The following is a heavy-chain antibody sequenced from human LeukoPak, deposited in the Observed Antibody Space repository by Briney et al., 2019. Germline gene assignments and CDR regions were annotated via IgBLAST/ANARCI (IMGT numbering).Heavy chain of an antibody. Sequence: SSETLSLTCTVSGGSISSSSYYWGWIRQPPGKGLEWIGSIYHSGSTNYNPSLKSRVTISVDKSKNQFSLKLSSVTAADTAVYYCARVPFIVGATSFDYWGQGTLATVSS. J-gene: IGHJ4*02. CDR2: IYHSGST. D-gene: IGHD1-26*01. CDR3: ARVPFIVGATSFDY. CDR1: GGSISSSSYY. V-gene: IGHV4-39*07.